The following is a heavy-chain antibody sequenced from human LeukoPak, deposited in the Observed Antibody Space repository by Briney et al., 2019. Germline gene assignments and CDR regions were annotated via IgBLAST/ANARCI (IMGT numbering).Heavy chain of an antibody. Sequence: GESLKISCKGSGYSFTSYWIGWARQMPGKGLEWMGIIYPGDSDTRYSPSFQGQVTISADKSISTAYLQWSSLKASDTAMYYCAGGYCSGGSCYWFDPWGQGTLVTVSS. J-gene: IGHJ5*02. CDR3: AGGYCSGGSCYWFDP. D-gene: IGHD2-15*01. V-gene: IGHV5-51*03. CDR2: IYPGDSDT. CDR1: GYSFTSYW.